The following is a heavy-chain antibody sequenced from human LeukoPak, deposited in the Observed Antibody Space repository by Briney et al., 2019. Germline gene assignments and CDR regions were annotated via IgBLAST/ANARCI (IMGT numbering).Heavy chain of an antibody. J-gene: IGHJ4*02. CDR2: IYPGDSDT. CDR1: GYSFTSYW. Sequence: GESLKISCKGSGYSFTSYWIGWVRQMPGKGLEWMGIIYPGDSDTRYSPSFQGQVTISADKSISTAYLQWSSLKASDTAMYYCARTYYYDSSGYLAPDYWGRGTLVTVSS. CDR3: ARTYYYDSSGYLAPDY. V-gene: IGHV5-51*01. D-gene: IGHD3-22*01.